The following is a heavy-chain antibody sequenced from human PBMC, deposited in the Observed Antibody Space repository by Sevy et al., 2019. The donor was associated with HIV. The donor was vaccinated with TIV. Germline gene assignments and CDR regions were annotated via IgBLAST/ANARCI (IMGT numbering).Heavy chain of an antibody. CDR2: IHYTGRT. CDR1: GGSFSNSDSY. CDR3: ASKRGYNHGPFDY. Sequence: SETLSLTCTVSGGSFSNSDSYWSWIRQPPGKGLEWIGYIHYTGRTYYNPFLKSRVAMSVDTSEKQFSLKLSSMTEADTAVYYCASKRGYNHGPFDYWGQGTLVTVSS. J-gene: IGHJ4*02. D-gene: IGHD5-12*01. V-gene: IGHV4-30-4*02.